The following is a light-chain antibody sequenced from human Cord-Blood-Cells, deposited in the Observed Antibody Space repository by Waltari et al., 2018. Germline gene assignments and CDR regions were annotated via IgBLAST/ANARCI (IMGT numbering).Light chain of an antibody. CDR2: GAS. CDR3: QQHNNWPPIT. CDR1: QSVSSN. V-gene: IGKV3-15*01. J-gene: IGKJ5*01. Sequence: EIVMTQSPATLSVSPGERATLSCRASQSVSSNLAWYQQKPGQAPSLLIYGASTRATGIPARFSGSGSGTEFTLTISSLQSEDFAVYYCQQHNNWPPITFGQGTRLEIK.